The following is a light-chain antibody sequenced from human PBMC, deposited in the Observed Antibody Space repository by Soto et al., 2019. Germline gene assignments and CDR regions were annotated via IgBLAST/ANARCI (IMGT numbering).Light chain of an antibody. V-gene: IGLV2-14*01. J-gene: IGLJ3*02. CDR3: FSYTTSSTLV. Sequence: QSALTQPASVSGSPGQSIPISCTGTSSDVGGYNYVSWYQQHPAKAPKLMIYEVSNRPSGVSHRFSGSKSGNTASLTISGLQAEDEADYYCFSYTTSSTLVFGGGTKLTVL. CDR1: SSDVGGYNY. CDR2: EVS.